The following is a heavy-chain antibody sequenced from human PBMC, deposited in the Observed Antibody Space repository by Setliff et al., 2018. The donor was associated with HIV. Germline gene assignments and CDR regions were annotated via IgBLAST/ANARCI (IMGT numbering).Heavy chain of an antibody. CDR2: DYTSGST. Sequence: SETLSLTCSVSGGSMSTYYWSWIRQPAGKRLEWIWRDYTSGSTIYDPSLRSRVTMSVDRSKSQFSLKLTSVAAADSAVYYCARVFPSIRGAPFVTPPGAIDSWGQGTMFTVSS. V-gene: IGHV4-4*07. J-gene: IGHJ3*02. D-gene: IGHD1-26*01. CDR1: GGSMSTYY. CDR3: ARVFPSIRGAPFVTPPGAIDS.